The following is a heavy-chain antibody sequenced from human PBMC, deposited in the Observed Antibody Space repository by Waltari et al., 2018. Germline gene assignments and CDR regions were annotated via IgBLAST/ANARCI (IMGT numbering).Heavy chain of an antibody. J-gene: IGHJ3*02. CDR2: IYSGGST. Sequence: EVQLVESGGGLIQPGGSLRLSCAASGLTVSSNYMSWVRQAPGKGLGWVCVIYSGGSTYCAGSVKGRFTISRDNSKNTRYLQMNMLRAEDTALYYCAREYYDSSGYGDAFDIWGQGTMVTVSS. D-gene: IGHD3-22*01. V-gene: IGHV3-53*01. CDR3: AREYYDSSGYGDAFDI. CDR1: GLTVSSNY.